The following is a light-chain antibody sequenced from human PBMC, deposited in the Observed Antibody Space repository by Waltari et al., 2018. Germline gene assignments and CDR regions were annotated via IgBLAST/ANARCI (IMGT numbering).Light chain of an antibody. CDR2: WAS. CDR1: QSVLYSSNNKNY. Sequence: DIVMTQSPDSLAVPLGERATINCKSSQSVLYSSNNKNYLAWYQQKPGQPPKLLIYWASTRESGVPDRFSGSGSGTDFTLTISSLQAEDVAVYYCQQYYSTPQTFGQGTKLEIK. CDR3: QQYYSTPQT. V-gene: IGKV4-1*01. J-gene: IGKJ2*01.